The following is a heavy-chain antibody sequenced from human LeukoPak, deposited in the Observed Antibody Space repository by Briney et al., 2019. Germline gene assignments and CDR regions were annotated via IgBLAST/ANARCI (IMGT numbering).Heavy chain of an antibody. V-gene: IGHV4-4*07. Sequence: SETLSLTCTVSGGSISSYYWSWIRQPAGKGLEWIGRIYPSGTTNYNPSLKSRVTISVDTSKNQFFLKLSSVTAADTAVYYCAREGGGNYDFWSGYYAHPTPFDYWGQGTLVTVSS. D-gene: IGHD3-3*01. J-gene: IGHJ4*02. CDR2: IYPSGTT. CDR1: GGSISSYY. CDR3: AREGGGNYDFWSGYYAHPTPFDY.